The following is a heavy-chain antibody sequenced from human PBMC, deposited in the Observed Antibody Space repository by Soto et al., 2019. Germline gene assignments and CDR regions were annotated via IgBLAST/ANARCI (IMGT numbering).Heavy chain of an antibody. D-gene: IGHD2-2*01. Sequence: PGGSLRLSCAASGVTFSNYGMHWVRQAPGKGLEWVAVISYDGGNKYYADSVKGRFTISRDNSKNTLYLQMNSLRAEDTAVYYCAKVVGYCSSSSCRDYYYYYGMDVWGQGTTVTVSS. CDR3: AKVVGYCSSSSCRDYYYYYGMDV. J-gene: IGHJ6*02. CDR1: GVTFSNYG. CDR2: ISYDGGNK. V-gene: IGHV3-30*18.